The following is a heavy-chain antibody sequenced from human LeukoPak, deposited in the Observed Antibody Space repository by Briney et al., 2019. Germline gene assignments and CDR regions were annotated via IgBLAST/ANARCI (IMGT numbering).Heavy chain of an antibody. V-gene: IGHV3-9*03. J-gene: IGHJ6*03. CDR2: ISWNSGSI. CDR3: AKSSGGALYYYYMDV. D-gene: IGHD2-15*01. CDR1: GFPFDDYG. Sequence: GRSLRLSFVASGFPFDDYGMFWVRQTPGKGLEWVSGISWNSGSIGYADSVKGRFTISRDNAKNSLYLQMNSLRAEDMALYYCAKSSGGALYYYYMDVWGKGTTVTVSS.